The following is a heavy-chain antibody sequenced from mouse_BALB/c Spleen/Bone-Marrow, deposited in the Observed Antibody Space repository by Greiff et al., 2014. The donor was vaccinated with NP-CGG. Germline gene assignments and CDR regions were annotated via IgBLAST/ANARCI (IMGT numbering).Heavy chain of an antibody. CDR1: GYTFTEYI. D-gene: IGHD2-4*01. CDR2: FYPGSGSI. CDR3: ARRDDRDYDGFAY. Sequence: VQLQQSGAELAKPGASVKLSCKASGYTFTEYIIHWVKQRSGQGLEWIGWFYPGSGSIKYNEKFKDKATLTADKSSSTVYMELSRLSADDAAFYFCARRDDRDYDGFAYWGQGTLVTVSA. V-gene: IGHV1-62-2*01. J-gene: IGHJ3*01.